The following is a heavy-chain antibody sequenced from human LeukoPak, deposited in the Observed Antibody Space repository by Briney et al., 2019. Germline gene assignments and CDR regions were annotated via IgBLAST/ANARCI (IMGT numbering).Heavy chain of an antibody. V-gene: IGHV4-59*01. D-gene: IGHD5-18*01. CDR2: IYHSGST. Sequence: SETLSLTCTVSGGSISSYYWSWIRQPPGKGLEWIGYIYHSGSTNYNPSLKSRVTMSVDTSKNQFSLKLSSVTAADTAVYYCARDRVGYSYGSFVYWGQGTLVTVSS. CDR3: ARDRVGYSYGSFVY. J-gene: IGHJ4*02. CDR1: GGSISSYY.